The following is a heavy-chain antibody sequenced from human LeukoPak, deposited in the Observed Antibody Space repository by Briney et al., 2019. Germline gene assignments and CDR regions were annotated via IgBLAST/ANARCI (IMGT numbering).Heavy chain of an antibody. CDR1: GYTFLNYW. J-gene: IGHJ3*02. CDR2: VYPRDSDI. V-gene: IGHV5-51*01. CDR3: ARPQGRARTYNWNYKGGGDAFDI. D-gene: IGHD1-7*01. Sequence: GESLKISCKASGYTFLNYWIAWVRQVPGKGLEWMGSVYPRDSDIRDSPSFQGQVTISADKSISTAYLQWSSLKASDTAMYYCARPQGRARTYNWNYKGGGDAFDIWGQGTMVTVSS.